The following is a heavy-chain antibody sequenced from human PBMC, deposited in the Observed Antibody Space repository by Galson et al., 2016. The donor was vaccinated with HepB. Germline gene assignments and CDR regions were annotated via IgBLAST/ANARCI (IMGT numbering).Heavy chain of an antibody. CDR2: LYWDDEK. CDR3: AHGLTKWFEEFVYYYAIDV. J-gene: IGHJ6*02. Sequence: PALVKPTQTLTLTCSFSGFSLVTSGIGVGWFRQPPGKALEWVALLYWDDEKRYSPSLESRLTITKDTSKNQVVLTMTNMDFVDTATYYCAHGLTKWFEEFVYYYAIDVWGPGTTVTVSS. D-gene: IGHD3-10*01. V-gene: IGHV2-5*02. CDR1: GFSLVTSGIG.